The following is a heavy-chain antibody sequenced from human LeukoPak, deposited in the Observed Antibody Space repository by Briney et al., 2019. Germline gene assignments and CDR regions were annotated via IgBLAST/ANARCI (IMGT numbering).Heavy chain of an antibody. CDR3: ARRRDLYSGSYYPFDY. CDR2: MYPGDSDA. CDR1: GYIFTTYW. Sequence: GESLKISCKGSGYIFTTYWIGWVRQMPGKGLEWMGIMYPGDSDARYSPSFQGQVTISADKSISTAYLQWSSLKASDTAMYYCARRRDLYSGSYYPFDYWGQGTLVTVSS. D-gene: IGHD1-26*01. V-gene: IGHV5-51*01. J-gene: IGHJ4*02.